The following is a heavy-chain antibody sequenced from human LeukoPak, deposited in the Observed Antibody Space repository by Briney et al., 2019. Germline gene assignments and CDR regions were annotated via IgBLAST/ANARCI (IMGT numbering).Heavy chain of an antibody. CDR3: ARGRFGELSVATFDI. V-gene: IGHV3-66*01. J-gene: IGHJ3*02. CDR2: IYSGGST. D-gene: IGHD3-10*01. Sequence: GGSLRLSCAASGFTVSSNYMSWVRQAPGKGLEWVSFIYSGGSTYYADSVKGRFTISRDNSKNTMFLQMHSLRGEDTAIYYCARGRFGELSVATFDIWGEGTMVTVSS. CDR1: GFTVSSNY.